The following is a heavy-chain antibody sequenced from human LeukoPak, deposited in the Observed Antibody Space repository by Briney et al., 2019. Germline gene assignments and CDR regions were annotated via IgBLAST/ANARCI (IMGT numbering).Heavy chain of an antibody. CDR3: ARGGGLDV. Sequence: GGSLRLSCAASGFTFSSYWMNWARQAPGKGLEWVGSINHNGNVNYYADSVKGRFTISRDNAKNSLYLQMSKLRVEDTVVYFCARGGGLDVWGQGATVTVSS. V-gene: IGHV3-7*03. J-gene: IGHJ6*02. D-gene: IGHD3-16*01. CDR2: INHNGNVN. CDR1: GFTFSSYW.